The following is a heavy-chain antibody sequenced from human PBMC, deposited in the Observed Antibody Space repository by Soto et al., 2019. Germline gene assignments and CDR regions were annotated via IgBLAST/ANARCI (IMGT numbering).Heavy chain of an antibody. D-gene: IGHD3-9*01. CDR1: GGSISSGDYY. CDR2: IYYSGST. Sequence: QVQLQESGPGLVKPSQTLSLTCTVSGGSISSGDYYWSWIRQPPGKGLEWIGYIYYSGSTYYNPSLKSRVTISVDTSKNQFSLQLSSVTAADTAVYYCARGGDILTGYYSYYYYGMDVWGQGTTVTVSS. J-gene: IGHJ6*02. V-gene: IGHV4-30-4*01. CDR3: ARGGDILTGYYSYYYYGMDV.